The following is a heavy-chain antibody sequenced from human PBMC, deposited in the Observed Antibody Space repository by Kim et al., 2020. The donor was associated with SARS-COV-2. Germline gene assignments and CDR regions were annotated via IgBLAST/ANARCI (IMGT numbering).Heavy chain of an antibody. Sequence: SVKVSCKASGGTFSSYAISWVRQAPGQGLEWMGGIIPIFGTANYAQKFQGRVTITADESTSTAYMELSSLRSEDTAVYYCARGDMGEVPRFQAFDIWGQGTMVTVSS. V-gene: IGHV1-69*13. J-gene: IGHJ3*02. CDR3: ARGDMGEVPRFQAFDI. CDR1: GGTFSSYA. CDR2: IIPIFGTA. D-gene: IGHD3-16*01.